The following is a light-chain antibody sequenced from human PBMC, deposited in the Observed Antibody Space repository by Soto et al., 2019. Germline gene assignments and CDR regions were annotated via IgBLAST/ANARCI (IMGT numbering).Light chain of an antibody. Sequence: QSALTQPASVSGSPGQSITISCTGTSSDVGSCNCVSWYQQHPGKAPTLMIYEVNKRPSGISNRFSGSKSGNTASLTISGLMAEDEADYYCCSSVGSPNGVFGGGTKLTVL. CDR2: EVN. V-gene: IGLV2-23*02. CDR1: SSDVGSCNC. J-gene: IGLJ3*02. CDR3: CSSVGSPNGV.